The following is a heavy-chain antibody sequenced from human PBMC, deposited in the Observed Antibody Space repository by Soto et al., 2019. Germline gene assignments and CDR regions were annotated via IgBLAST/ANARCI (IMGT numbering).Heavy chain of an antibody. CDR1: GGTFRSYA. Sequence: QVQLVQSGAAVKKPGSSVKVSCKASGGTFRSYAISWVRQAPGQGLEWMGGIIPMFGTVNYAQKFQGRVTITADESTRTAFMELRSVRAEDTAVYCCSRVVVVVAAGYQYHGMDAWGQGTTVTVSS. J-gene: IGHJ6*02. D-gene: IGHD2-15*01. CDR2: IIPMFGTV. CDR3: SRVVVVVAAGYQYHGMDA. V-gene: IGHV1-69*12.